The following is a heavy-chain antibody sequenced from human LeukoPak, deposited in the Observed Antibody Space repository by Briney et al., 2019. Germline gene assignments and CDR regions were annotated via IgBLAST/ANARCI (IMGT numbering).Heavy chain of an antibody. J-gene: IGHJ4*02. Sequence: SQTLSLTCAISGDRVSSNSAAWNWIRQSPSRGLERLGRTYYRSKWYNDYAVSVKSRTTINPDTSKNQFSLQLNSVTPEDTAVYYCARSGVIDMVPFDHWGQGTLVTVSS. CDR2: TYYRSKWYN. D-gene: IGHD2-21*01. CDR3: ARSGVIDMVPFDH. V-gene: IGHV6-1*01. CDR1: GDRVSSNSAA.